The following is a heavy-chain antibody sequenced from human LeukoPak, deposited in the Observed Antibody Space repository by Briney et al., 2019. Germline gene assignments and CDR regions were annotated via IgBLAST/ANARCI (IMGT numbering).Heavy chain of an antibody. CDR3: ARAGISRSWFDP. D-gene: IGHD1-1*01. Sequence: SETLSLTCTVSGGSISSSSYYWGWIRQPPGKGLEWIGSIYYSGSTYYNPSLKSRVTISVDTSKNQFSLKLSSVTAADTAVYYCARAGISRSWFDPWGQGTLVTVSS. CDR1: GGSISSSSYY. V-gene: IGHV4-39*07. CDR2: IYYSGST. J-gene: IGHJ5*02.